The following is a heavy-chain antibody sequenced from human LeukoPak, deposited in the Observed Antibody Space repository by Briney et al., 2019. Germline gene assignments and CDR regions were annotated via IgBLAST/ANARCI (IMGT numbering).Heavy chain of an antibody. V-gene: IGHV3-7*01. D-gene: IGHD2-15*01. Sequence: GGSLRLSCAASGFTFRTYWMSWVRQAPGKGLEWVANIKQDGSEKYYVDSVRGRFTISRDNAKNSLSLQMNSLRAEDTAVYYCASQGCCSSGSCSFPRHPFDYWGQGTLVTVSS. CDR1: GFTFRTYW. CDR2: IKQDGSEK. J-gene: IGHJ4*02. CDR3: ASQGCCSSGSCSFPRHPFDY.